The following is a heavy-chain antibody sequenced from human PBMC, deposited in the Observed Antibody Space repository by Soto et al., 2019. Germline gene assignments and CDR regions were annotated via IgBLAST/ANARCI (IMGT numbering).Heavy chain of an antibody. CDR3: TREVLPGVRREYDY. CDR1: AFTFGRHT. Sequence: PGGSLRLSCEASAFTFGRHTMNWGRQGPGKGMEWVSSIDRGGRRTFYADTVKGRFTISRDNAKNALFLQMNSLRAEDTAVYFCTREVLPGVRREYDYWGQGTLVTVPS. J-gene: IGHJ4*02. D-gene: IGHD1-26*01. CDR2: IDRGGRRT. V-gene: IGHV3-21*01.